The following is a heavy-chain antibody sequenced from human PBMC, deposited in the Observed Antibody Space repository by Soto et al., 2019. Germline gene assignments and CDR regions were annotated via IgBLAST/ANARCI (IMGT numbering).Heavy chain of an antibody. J-gene: IGHJ3*02. Sequence: ASVKVSCKASGYTFTSYGISWVRQAPGQGLEWMGWISAYNGNTNYAQKLQGRVTMTTDTSTSTAYMELGSLRSDDTAVYYCARGLSSGYPFDAFDIWGQGTMVTVSS. V-gene: IGHV1-18*01. CDR2: ISAYNGNT. D-gene: IGHD3-22*01. CDR1: GYTFTSYG. CDR3: ARGLSSGYPFDAFDI.